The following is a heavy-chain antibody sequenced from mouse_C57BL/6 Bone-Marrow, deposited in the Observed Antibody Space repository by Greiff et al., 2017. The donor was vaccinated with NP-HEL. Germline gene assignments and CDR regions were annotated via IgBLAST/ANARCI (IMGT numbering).Heavy chain of an antibody. Sequence: VQLQESGAELVRPGTSVKLSCKASGYTFTSYWMHWVKQRPGQGLEWIGVIDPSDSYTNYNQKFKGKATLTVDTSSSTAYMQISSLTSEDSAVYYCARYDYDYFDYWGQGTTLTVSS. J-gene: IGHJ2*01. D-gene: IGHD2-4*01. CDR1: GYTFTSYW. CDR3: ARYDYDYFDY. CDR2: IDPSDSYT. V-gene: IGHV1-59*01.